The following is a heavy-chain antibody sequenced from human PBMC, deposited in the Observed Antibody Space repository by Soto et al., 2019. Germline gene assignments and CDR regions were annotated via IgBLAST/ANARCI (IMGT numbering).Heavy chain of an antibody. D-gene: IGHD3-9*01. V-gene: IGHV1-69*06. CDR3: ARRRGPGVMTGYYSYFDY. Sequence: QVQLVQSGAEVKKPGSSVKVSCKASGGTFSSYAISWVRQAPGQGLEWMGGIIPIFGTANYAQKFQGRVTITADKSTSTAYMELSSLRAEDTAVYYCARRRGPGVMTGYYSYFDYWGQGTLVTVSS. CDR2: IIPIFGTA. J-gene: IGHJ4*02. CDR1: GGTFSSYA.